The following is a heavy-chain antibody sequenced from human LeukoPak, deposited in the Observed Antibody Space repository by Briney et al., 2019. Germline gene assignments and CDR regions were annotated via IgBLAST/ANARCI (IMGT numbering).Heavy chain of an antibody. CDR2: ISGGGENT. D-gene: IGHD1-1*01. CDR1: GFTFTSYA. CDR3: AKPRAMTTGVGRYFDL. V-gene: IGHV3-23*01. J-gene: IGHJ2*01. Sequence: GGSLRLSCAASGFTFTSYAMSWIRQAPGKGLEWVSAISGGGENTYYPDSVKGRFTISRDNSKNTLYLQMNSLRAEDSAIYYCAKPRAMTTGVGRYFDLWGRGTLVTVSS.